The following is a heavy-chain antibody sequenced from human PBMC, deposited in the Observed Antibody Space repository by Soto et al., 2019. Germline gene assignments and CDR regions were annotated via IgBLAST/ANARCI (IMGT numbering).Heavy chain of an antibody. CDR3: ARLFSYYDFWSGYYPYYYYYGMDV. CDR1: GFTFSSNY. J-gene: IGHJ6*02. CDR2: IYSGGST. V-gene: IGHV3-53*01. D-gene: IGHD3-3*01. Sequence: GGSLRLSCAASGFTFSSNYMSWVRQAPGKGLEWVSVIYSGGSTYYADSVKGRFTISRDNSKNTLYLQMNSLRAEDTAVYYCARLFSYYDFWSGYYPYYYYYGMDVWGQVTTVTVSS.